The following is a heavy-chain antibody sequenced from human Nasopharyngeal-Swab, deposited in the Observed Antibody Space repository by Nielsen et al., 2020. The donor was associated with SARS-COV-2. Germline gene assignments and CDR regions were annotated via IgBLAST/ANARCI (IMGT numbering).Heavy chain of an antibody. CDR3: ARHERSYYGSGSYYNAYYYYYGMDV. CDR2: IDPSDSYT. D-gene: IGHD3-10*01. CDR1: GYSFTSYW. J-gene: IGHJ6*02. Sequence: GGSLRLSCKGSGYSFTSYWISWVRQMPGKGLEWMGSIDPSDSYTNYSPSFQGHVTISADKSISTAYLQWSSLKASDTAMYYCARHERSYYGSGSYYNAYYYYYGMDVWGQGTTVTVSS. V-gene: IGHV5-10-1*01.